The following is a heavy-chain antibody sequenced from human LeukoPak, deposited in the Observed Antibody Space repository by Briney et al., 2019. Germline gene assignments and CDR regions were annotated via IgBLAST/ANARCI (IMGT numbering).Heavy chain of an antibody. V-gene: IGHV1-69*05. CDR2: IIPIFGTA. Sequence: SVKVSCKASGGTFSSYAISWVRQAPGQGLEWMGGIIPIFGTANYAQKFQGSVTITTDESTSTAYMELSSLRSEDTAVYYCAGDFWSGYYIEVEYYYYMDVWGKGTTVTVSS. CDR3: AGDFWSGYYIEVEYYYYMDV. J-gene: IGHJ6*03. D-gene: IGHD3-3*01. CDR1: GGTFSSYA.